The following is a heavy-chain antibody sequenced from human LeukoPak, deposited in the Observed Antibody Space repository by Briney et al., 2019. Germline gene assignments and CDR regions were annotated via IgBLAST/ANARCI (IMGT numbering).Heavy chain of an antibody. D-gene: IGHD3-9*01. Sequence: GGSLRLSCAASGFTFSDYYMSWIRQAPGKGLEWVSAISGSGGSTYYADSVKGRFTISRDNSKNTLYLQMNSLRAEDTAVYYCAKQTNRYYDILTGYHWGQGTLVTVSS. CDR1: GFTFSDYY. CDR2: ISGSGGST. V-gene: IGHV3-23*01. CDR3: AKQTNRYYDILTGYH. J-gene: IGHJ5*02.